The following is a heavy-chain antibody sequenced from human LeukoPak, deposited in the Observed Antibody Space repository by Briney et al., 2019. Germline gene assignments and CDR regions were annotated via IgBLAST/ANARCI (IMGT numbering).Heavy chain of an antibody. CDR1: GYTFTGYY. J-gene: IGHJ4*02. D-gene: IGHD6-19*01. Sequence: ASVKVSCKASGYTFTGYYMHWLRQAPGQGLEWMGWINPNSGGTNYAQKFQGRVTMTRDTSISTAYMELSRLRSDDTAVYYCARDHSSGWYGDYWGQGTLVTVSS. CDR3: ARDHSSGWYGDY. CDR2: INPNSGGT. V-gene: IGHV1-2*02.